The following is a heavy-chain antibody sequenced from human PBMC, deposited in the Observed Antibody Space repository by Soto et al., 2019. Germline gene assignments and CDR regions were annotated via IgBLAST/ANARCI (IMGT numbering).Heavy chain of an antibody. CDR2: ISYDGSNK. V-gene: IGHV3-30*18. J-gene: IGHJ4*02. Sequence: GGSLRLSCAASGFTFSSYGMHWVRQAPGKGLEWVAVISYDGSNKYYADSVKGRFTISRDNSKNTLYLQMNSLRAEDTAVYYCAKDYVFDYFEYWGQGTLVTVSS. CDR1: GFTFSSYG. D-gene: IGHD3-10*02. CDR3: AKDYVFDYFEY.